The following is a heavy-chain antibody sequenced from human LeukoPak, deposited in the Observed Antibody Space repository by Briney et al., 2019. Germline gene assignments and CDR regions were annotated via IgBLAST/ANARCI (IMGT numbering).Heavy chain of an antibody. CDR1: GGSFSGYY. CDR3: ARQERRGYFPFDY. J-gene: IGHJ4*02. V-gene: IGHV4-34*01. Sequence: SETLSLTCAVYGGSFSGYYWSWIRQPAGKGLEWIGEINHSGSTNYNPSLKSRVTISVDTSKNQFSPKLSSVTAADSAVYYCARQERRGYFPFDYWGQGTLVTVSS. D-gene: IGHD6-13*01. CDR2: INHSGST.